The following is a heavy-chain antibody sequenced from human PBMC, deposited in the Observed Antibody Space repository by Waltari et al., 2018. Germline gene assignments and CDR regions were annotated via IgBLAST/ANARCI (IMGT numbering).Heavy chain of an antibody. J-gene: IGHJ4*02. CDR3: AKQSPSYTRGWYPLES. V-gene: IGHV3-53*01. Sequence: EVQLVESGGNLIQHGGSLRPSCAASGFTGRTHYISWVRQAPGKGLEWVSIIYSVGNTYYAGSVKGRFTISRDNYKNMVYLEMNSLRAEDTAVYYCAKQSPSYTRGWYPLESWGPGTLVTVSP. CDR2: IYSVGNT. CDR1: GFTGRTHY. D-gene: IGHD6-19*01.